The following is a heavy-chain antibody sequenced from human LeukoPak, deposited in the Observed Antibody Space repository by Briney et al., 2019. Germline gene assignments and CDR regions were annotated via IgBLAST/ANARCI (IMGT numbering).Heavy chain of an antibody. CDR1: GFTFSSYG. V-gene: IGHV3-30*02. J-gene: IGHJ4*02. D-gene: IGHD1-26*01. CDR2: IRYDGSNK. Sequence: GGSLRLSCAASGFTFSSYGMHWVRQAPGKGLEWVAFIRYDGSNKYYADSVKGRFTISRDNSKNTLYLQINSLRAEDTAVYYCAKDPQKWESYFDYWGQGTLVTVSS. CDR3: AKDPQKWESYFDY.